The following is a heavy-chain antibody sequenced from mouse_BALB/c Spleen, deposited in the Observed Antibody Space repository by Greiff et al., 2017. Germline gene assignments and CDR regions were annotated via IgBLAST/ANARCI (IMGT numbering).Heavy chain of an antibody. Sequence: VQLKQSGAELVRSGASVKLSCTASGFNIKDYYMHWVKQRPEQGLEWIGWIDPENGDTEYAPKFQGKATMTADTSSNTAYLQLSSLTSEDTAVYYCNKYGNFYAMDYWGQGTSVTVSS. J-gene: IGHJ4*01. V-gene: IGHV14-4*02. CDR2: IDPENGDT. D-gene: IGHD2-10*02. CDR1: GFNIKDYY. CDR3: NKYGNFYAMDY.